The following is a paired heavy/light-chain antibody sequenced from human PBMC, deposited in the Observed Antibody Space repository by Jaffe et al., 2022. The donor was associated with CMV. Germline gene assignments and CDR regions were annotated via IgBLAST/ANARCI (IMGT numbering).Heavy chain of an antibody. V-gene: IGHV3-7*03. CDR3: ARLYQAIWFGELLNPRDYYYYMDV. CDR1: GFTFSSYW. CDR2: IKQDGNEK. J-gene: IGHJ6*03. D-gene: IGHD3-10*01. Sequence: EVQLVEAGGNLVQPGGSLRLSCAASGFTFSSYWMSWVRQAPGKGLEWVANIKQDGNEKYYVDSVKGRFTISRDNAKNSLYLQMNSLRAEDTAVYYCARLYQAIWFGELLNPRDYYYYMDVWGKGTTVIVSS.
Light chain of an antibody. Sequence: IQMTQSPSSLSASVGDRVTITCRASQSISTYLNWYQQKPGKAPNLLIYGASGLQSGVPSRFSGSGSGTDFTLTISSLQPEDSATYYCQQTYSRPPSITFGQGTRLEIK. J-gene: IGKJ5*01. CDR3: QQTYSRPPSIT. CDR1: QSISTY. CDR2: GAS. V-gene: IGKV1-39*01.